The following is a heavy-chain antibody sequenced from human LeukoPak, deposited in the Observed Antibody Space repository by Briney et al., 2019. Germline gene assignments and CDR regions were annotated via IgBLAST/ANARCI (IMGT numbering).Heavy chain of an antibody. CDR3: AREEHGYYTFDY. D-gene: IGHD3-3*01. CDR1: GLTFGDYG. V-gene: IGHV3-7*01. Sequence: PGGSLRLSCTGSGLTFGDYGMSWFRQAPGKGLEWVANIKQDGSEKYYVDSVKGRFTISRDNAKNSLYLQMNSLRAEDTAVYYCAREEHGYYTFDYWGQGTLVTVSS. CDR2: IKQDGSEK. J-gene: IGHJ4*02.